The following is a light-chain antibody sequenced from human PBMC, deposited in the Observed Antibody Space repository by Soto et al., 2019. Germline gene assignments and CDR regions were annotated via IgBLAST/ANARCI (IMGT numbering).Light chain of an antibody. CDR3: QQSYSCPPT. CDR1: QTITTS. CDR2: AAS. Sequence: DIQMTHSPASLSASVGDRVTITRRTSQTITTSLNWYRQKPGKAPDLLIYAASSLQSGIPSRFGGRGSGTDFTLTITGLQPEDFATYYCQQSYSCPPTFGQGTRLEIK. J-gene: IGKJ5*01. V-gene: IGKV1-39*01.